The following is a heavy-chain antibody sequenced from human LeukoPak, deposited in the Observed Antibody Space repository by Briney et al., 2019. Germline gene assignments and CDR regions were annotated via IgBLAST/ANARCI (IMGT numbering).Heavy chain of an antibody. V-gene: IGHV1-46*03. J-gene: IGHJ6*03. D-gene: IGHD2-2*02. CDR2: INPSGGST. CDR1: GGAFSSYA. Sequence: ASVKVSCKASGGAFSSYAISWVRQAPGQGLEWMGIINPSGGSTSYAQKFQGRVTMTRDTSTSTVYMELSSLRSEDTAVYYCARARGRYCSSTSCYTDYMDVWGKGTTVTVSS. CDR3: ARARGRYCSSTSCYTDYMDV.